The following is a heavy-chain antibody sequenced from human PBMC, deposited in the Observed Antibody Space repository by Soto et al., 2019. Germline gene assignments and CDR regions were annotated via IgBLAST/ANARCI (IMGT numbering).Heavy chain of an antibody. V-gene: IGHV3-74*01. CDR2: LNSDGSST. D-gene: IGHD3-10*01. CDR1: GFTFSSYW. J-gene: IGHJ6*02. Sequence: GGSLRLSCAASGFTFSSYWMHWVRQAPGKGLVWVSRLNSDGSSTSYADSVKGRFTISRDNAKNTLYLQMNSLRAEDTAVYYCARGGTYYYGSGSYYAAPLNGMDVWGQGTTVTVSS. CDR3: ARGGTYYYGSGSYYAAPLNGMDV.